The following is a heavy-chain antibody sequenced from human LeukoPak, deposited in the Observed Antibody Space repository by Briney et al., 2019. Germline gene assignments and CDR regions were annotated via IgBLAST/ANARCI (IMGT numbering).Heavy chain of an antibody. CDR3: ARGWGSLVWYFDL. J-gene: IGHJ2*01. CDR1: GGSISSYY. V-gene: IGHV4-59*01. D-gene: IGHD3-16*01. CDR2: IYYSGST. Sequence: PSETLSLTCTVSGGSISSYYWSWIRQPPGKGLEWIGYIYYSGSTNYNPSLKSRVTISVDTSKNQFSLKLSSVTAADTAVYYCARGWGSLVWYFDLWGRGTLVTVSS.